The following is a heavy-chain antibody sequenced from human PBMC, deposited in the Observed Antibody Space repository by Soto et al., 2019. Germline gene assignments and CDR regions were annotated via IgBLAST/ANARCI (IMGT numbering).Heavy chain of an antibody. CDR1: GFTFSNYG. D-gene: IGHD4-17*01. Sequence: QVQLVESRGGVVQPGRSLTLSCAASGFTFSNYGMHWVRQAPGKGLEWVAVISYHGSDKYYADSVKGRFTISRDNSKNTLYLQMDSLRAEDTAVYYCAKDHLTTTVTTVGYWGQGTLVTVSS. V-gene: IGHV3-30*18. CDR2: ISYHGSDK. J-gene: IGHJ4*02. CDR3: AKDHLTTTVTTVGY.